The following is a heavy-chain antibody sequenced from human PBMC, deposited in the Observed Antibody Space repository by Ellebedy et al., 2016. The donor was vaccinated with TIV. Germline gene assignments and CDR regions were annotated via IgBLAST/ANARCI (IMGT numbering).Heavy chain of an antibody. V-gene: IGHV3-21*01. CDR2: ISSSSSYI. D-gene: IGHD6-6*01. Sequence: GESLKISCAASGFTVSSNYMSWVRQAPGKGLEWVSSISSSSSYIYYADSVKGRFTISRDNAKNSLYLQMNSLRAEDTAVYYCARDRPVSPYSSSFPDAFDIWGQGTMDTVSS. CDR1: GFTVSSNY. J-gene: IGHJ3*02. CDR3: ARDRPVSPYSSSFPDAFDI.